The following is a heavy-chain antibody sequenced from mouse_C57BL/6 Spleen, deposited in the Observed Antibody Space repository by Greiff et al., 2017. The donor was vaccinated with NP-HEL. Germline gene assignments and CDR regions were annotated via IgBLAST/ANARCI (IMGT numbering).Heavy chain of an antibody. V-gene: IGHV1-26*01. CDR1: GYTFTDYY. Sequence: EVQLQQSGPELVKPGASVKISCKASGYTFTDYYMNWVKQSHGKSLEWIGYINPNNGGTSYNQKFKGKATLTVDKSSSKAYMELRSLTSEDSAVYYCAREATVVGDFDYWGQGTTLTVSS. D-gene: IGHD1-1*01. J-gene: IGHJ2*01. CDR2: INPNNGGT. CDR3: AREATVVGDFDY.